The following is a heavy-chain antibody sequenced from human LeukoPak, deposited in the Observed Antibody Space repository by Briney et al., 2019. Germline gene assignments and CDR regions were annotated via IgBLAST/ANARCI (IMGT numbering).Heavy chain of an antibody. Sequence: GGSLRLSCAASGFTFTSYDMHWVRQATGKGLEWVSGVGTAGDTYYPGSVKGRFTISRENANNSLFLQMNSLRAEDTAVYYCARDSLGMSTLDSWGQGTLVTVSS. CDR2: VGTAGDT. V-gene: IGHV3-13*01. J-gene: IGHJ4*02. D-gene: IGHD5/OR15-5a*01. CDR1: GFTFTSYD. CDR3: ARDSLGMSTLDS.